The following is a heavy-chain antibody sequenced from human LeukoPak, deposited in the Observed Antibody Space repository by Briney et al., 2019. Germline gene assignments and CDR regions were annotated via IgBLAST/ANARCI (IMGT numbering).Heavy chain of an antibody. CDR1: GFTFGNYW. CDR2: INNDGSIT. CDR3: ARASDWAVIDY. V-gene: IGHV3-74*01. J-gene: IGHJ4*02. D-gene: IGHD3-9*01. Sequence: GGSLRLSXAASGFTFGNYWMHWVRQAPGKGLVWVLRINNDGSITTYADSVKGRFTSSRDNAKNTLYLQMNSLRVEDTAVYYCARASDWAVIDYWGQGTLVTVSS.